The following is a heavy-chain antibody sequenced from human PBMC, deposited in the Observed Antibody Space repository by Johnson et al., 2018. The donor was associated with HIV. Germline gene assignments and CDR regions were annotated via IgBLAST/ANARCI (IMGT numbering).Heavy chain of an antibody. Sequence: VQLVESGGGLVKPGSYLRLSCAASGFVFSNAWMNWVRQAPGRGLEWVSLIYSGDNTYYANSVKGRFIISRDNSKNTLYLQMNSLRAGDTAVYYCARGSGSSIGARGAFDIWGQGTMVTVSS. CDR3: ARGSGSSIGARGAFDI. V-gene: IGHV3-66*01. CDR2: IYSGDNT. CDR1: GFVFSNAW. D-gene: IGHD6-6*01. J-gene: IGHJ3*02.